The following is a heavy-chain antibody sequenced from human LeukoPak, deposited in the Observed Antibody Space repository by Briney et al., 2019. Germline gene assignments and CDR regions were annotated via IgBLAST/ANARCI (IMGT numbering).Heavy chain of an antibody. Sequence: GGSLRLSCAASGLTFSNDWMSWVRQAPGKGLEWVGRIKSKTAGGTTDYAAPVKGRFTISRDDSENTLFLQMNSLKSEDSGVYYCVETFHGDSSGQYWGQGTLVIVSS. D-gene: IGHD3-22*01. V-gene: IGHV3-15*01. CDR2: IKSKTAGGTT. J-gene: IGHJ4*02. CDR1: GLTFSNDW. CDR3: VETFHGDSSGQY.